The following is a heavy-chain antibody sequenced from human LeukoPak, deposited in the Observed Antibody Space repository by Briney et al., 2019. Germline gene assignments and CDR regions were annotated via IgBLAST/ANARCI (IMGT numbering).Heavy chain of an antibody. CDR1: GGTFSSYA. D-gene: IGHD1-26*01. CDR2: IIPIFGTA. J-gene: IGHJ4*02. CDR3: ARVSSGSYGSEVAFDY. V-gene: IGHV1-69*01. Sequence: ASVKVFCRASGGTFSSYAISWVRQTPGQGLEWMGGIIPIFGTANYAQKFQGRVTITADESTSTAYMELSSLRSEDTAVYYCARVSSGSYGSEVAFDYWGQGTLVTV.